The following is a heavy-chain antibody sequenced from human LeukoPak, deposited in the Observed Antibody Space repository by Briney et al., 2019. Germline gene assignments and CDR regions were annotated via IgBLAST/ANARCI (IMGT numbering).Heavy chain of an antibody. CDR3: AKGAQYYGSGSHRRGHYFDS. CDR1: GFTFSSYG. Sequence: GGSLRLSCAASGFTFSSYGMHWVRQAPGKGLEGVALLRSDGSNKYYADSVKGRFTISRDNSKNTLYLQMSGLRAEDTAVYYCAKGAQYYGSGSHRRGHYFDSWGQGTLVTVSS. J-gene: IGHJ4*02. D-gene: IGHD3-10*01. CDR2: LRSDGSNK. V-gene: IGHV3-30*02.